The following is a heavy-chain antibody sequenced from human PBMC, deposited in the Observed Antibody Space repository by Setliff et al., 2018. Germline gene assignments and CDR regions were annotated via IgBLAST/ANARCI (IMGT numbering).Heavy chain of an antibody. CDR3: ARGYGYSGGWYRVYFDY. V-gene: IGHV4-34*01. CDR1: GGSFSGYY. CDR2: INHSGST. Sequence: SETLSLTCAVYGGSFSGYYWSWIRQPPGKGLEWIGEINHSGSTNYNPSLKSRVTISVDTSKNQFSLKLSSVTAADTAVYYCARGYGYSGGWYRVYFDYWGQGTLVTSPQ. J-gene: IGHJ4*02. D-gene: IGHD6-19*01.